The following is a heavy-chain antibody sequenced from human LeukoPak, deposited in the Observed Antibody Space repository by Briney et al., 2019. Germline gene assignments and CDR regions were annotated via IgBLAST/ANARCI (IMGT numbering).Heavy chain of an antibody. Sequence: LTGGSLRLSCAASGFTFSSYAMSWVRQAPGKGLEWVSVISGGGTSTYYADSVKGRFTISKDNSRNTLYLQMNSLRAEDTAVYYCAKTFIAVANPIDYWGQGTLVTVSS. CDR3: AKTFIAVANPIDY. J-gene: IGHJ4*02. CDR2: ISGGGTST. D-gene: IGHD6-13*01. V-gene: IGHV3-23*01. CDR1: GFTFSSYA.